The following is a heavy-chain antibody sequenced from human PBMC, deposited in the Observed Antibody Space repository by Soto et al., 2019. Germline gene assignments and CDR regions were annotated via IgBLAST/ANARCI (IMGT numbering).Heavy chain of an antibody. V-gene: IGHV4-61*01. CDR2: VHNSGTT. CDR3: ARDLAKWNFFY. CDR1: GVSVSSGSYY. D-gene: IGHD1-1*01. Sequence: QVQLQESGPGLVKPSETLSLTCTVSGVSVSSGSYYLSWIRQSPGKGLEWIGHVHNSGTTNYNPSLESRVTISVDTSTNEFSLKLTSVTVADPAVYYCARDLAKWNFFYWGQGTLVTVPS. J-gene: IGHJ4*02.